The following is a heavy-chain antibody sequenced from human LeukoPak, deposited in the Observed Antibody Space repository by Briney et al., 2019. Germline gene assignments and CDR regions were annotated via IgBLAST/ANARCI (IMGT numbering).Heavy chain of an antibody. V-gene: IGHV1-2*06. D-gene: IGHD1-26*01. J-gene: IGHJ3*02. CDR2: INPNSGGT. Sequence: ASVKVSCKASGYTFTGYYIYWVRQAPGQGLEWMGRINPNSGGTKYAQKFQGRVTITRDTSISTAYMELSRLRSDDTAMYYCARVRRVGAKAGGPYDAFDIWGQGTMVTVSS. CDR3: ARVRRVGAKAGGPYDAFDI. CDR1: GYTFTGYY.